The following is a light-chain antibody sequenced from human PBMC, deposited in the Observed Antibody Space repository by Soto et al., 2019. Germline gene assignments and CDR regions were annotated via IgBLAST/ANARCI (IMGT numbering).Light chain of an antibody. CDR2: DAS. CDR1: QSISSW. V-gene: IGKV1-5*01. J-gene: IGKJ2*01. Sequence: DIQMTQSPSTLSASVGDRVTITCRASQSISSWLAWYQQKPGKAPNLLISDASSLESGVPSRFSGSGSGTEFTLTIRSLQPDDFATYYCQQYNSYPYTFGLGTKLEIK. CDR3: QQYNSYPYT.